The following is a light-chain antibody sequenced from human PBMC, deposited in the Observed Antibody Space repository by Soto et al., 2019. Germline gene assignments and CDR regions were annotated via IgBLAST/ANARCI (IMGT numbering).Light chain of an antibody. V-gene: IGKV3-15*01. Sequence: EIVMTQSPATLSVSPGDRATLSCRASESVTSSLAWYQQKPGQPPRLLIYAASTRATDVPARFSGGGSETEFTLTISSLQSEDFAVYFCQQYETFSGTFGPGTKVEI. CDR2: AAS. CDR1: ESVTSS. J-gene: IGKJ1*01. CDR3: QQYETFSGT.